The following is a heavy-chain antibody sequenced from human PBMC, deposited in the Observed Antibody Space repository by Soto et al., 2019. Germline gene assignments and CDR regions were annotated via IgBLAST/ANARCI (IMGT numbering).Heavy chain of an antibody. CDR1: GFSFRDHS. CDR2: ISSSSENI. J-gene: IGHJ4*01. D-gene: IGHD2-21*02. CDR3: ARLPKGSVVTG. Sequence: GGSLRLSCVGSGFSFRDHSMNWVRQPPGKGLQWISYISSSSENIYYADSVKGRFTVSRDNAKNTLFLQMNSLRDDDSAIYYCARLPKGSVVTGWGQVSLVTVSS. V-gene: IGHV3-48*02.